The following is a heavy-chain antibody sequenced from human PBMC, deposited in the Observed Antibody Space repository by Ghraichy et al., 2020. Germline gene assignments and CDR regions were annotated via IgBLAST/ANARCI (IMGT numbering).Heavy chain of an antibody. J-gene: IGHJ6*02. CDR1: RFTFSSYA. CDR3: ATAQNIVVVPAAPYYYYGMDV. CDR2: ISGSGGST. V-gene: IGHV3-23*01. Sequence: GESLNISCAASRFTFSSYAMSWVRQAPGKGLEWVSAISGSGGSTYYADSVKGRFTISRDNSKNTLFLQMNSLRAEDTAVYYCATAQNIVVVPAAPYYYYGMDVWGQGTTVTVSS. D-gene: IGHD2-2*01.